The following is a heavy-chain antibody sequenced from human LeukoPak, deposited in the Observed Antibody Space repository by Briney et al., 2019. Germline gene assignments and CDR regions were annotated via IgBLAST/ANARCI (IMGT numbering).Heavy chain of an antibody. Sequence: SETLSLTCTVSGGSISAYYWSWIRQPPGKGLEWIAYITHSGSTVYNPSLKSRATISLDTSKKQFSLKLSSVTTADTALYHCARENYSLDYWGQGTLVTVSS. CDR3: ARENYSLDY. CDR1: GGSISAYY. J-gene: IGHJ4*02. CDR2: ITHSGST. D-gene: IGHD2-15*01. V-gene: IGHV4-59*01.